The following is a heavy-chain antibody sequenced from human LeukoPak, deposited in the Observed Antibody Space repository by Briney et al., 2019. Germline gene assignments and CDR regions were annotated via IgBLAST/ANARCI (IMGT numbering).Heavy chain of an antibody. Sequence: GGSLRLSCAASGFTFSTYTLDWVRQAPGKGLEWVSSISPSSDYMYYADSVKGRFTISRDNSKNTLYLQMHSLRAEDTALYYCAKGVANPGVYFDYWGQGTLVTVSS. CDR1: GFTFSTYT. V-gene: IGHV3-21*04. D-gene: IGHD2-15*01. CDR3: AKGVANPGVYFDY. CDR2: ISPSSDYM. J-gene: IGHJ4*02.